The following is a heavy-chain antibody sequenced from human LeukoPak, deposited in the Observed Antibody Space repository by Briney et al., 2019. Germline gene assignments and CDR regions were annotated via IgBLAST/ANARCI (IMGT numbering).Heavy chain of an antibody. J-gene: IGHJ1*01. D-gene: IGHD2-8*01. CDR1: GFNFDDSA. Sequence: PDRSLRLSCAASGFNFDDSAVHWVRQVPGKGLEWVAGISWNSVTIAYADSVKGRFTISRDNGKNSLYLQMNSLRAEDTALYYCAEAVGYCTNGVCYKYFHHWGQGTLVTVSS. CDR3: AEAVGYCTNGVCYKYFHH. CDR2: ISWNSVTI. V-gene: IGHV3-9*01.